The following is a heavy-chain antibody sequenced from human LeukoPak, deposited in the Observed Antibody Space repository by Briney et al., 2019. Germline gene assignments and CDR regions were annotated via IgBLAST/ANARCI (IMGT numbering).Heavy chain of an antibody. CDR2: INKDVSRI. CDR3: ARLKDDVTKFDY. D-gene: IGHD2-8*01. J-gene: IGHJ4*02. Sequence: GRSLRLSCAGSGFSFGRYWMAWVRQAPEKGLEWVASINKDVSRIHYVDSVKGRFTISRDNAKNSVFLQMNSLRVEDTAVYYCARLKDDVTKFDYWGQGTLVTVSS. V-gene: IGHV3-7*01. CDR1: GFSFGRYW.